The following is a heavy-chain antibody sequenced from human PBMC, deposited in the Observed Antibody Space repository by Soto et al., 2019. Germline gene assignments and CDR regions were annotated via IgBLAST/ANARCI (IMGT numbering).Heavy chain of an antibody. CDR1: GFTFTGND. D-gene: IGHD3-22*01. V-gene: IGHV3-53*01. J-gene: IGHJ3*01. Sequence: EVQLVESGGGLIQPGGSLRLSCAASGFTFTGNDMNWVRQAPGKGMEWVSLLYSSGSTYYADSVKGRFTISRDHSNNTLYLQMSSRRAEDTTVYYCAARPLLPGAPWGQGTMVTVSS. CDR2: LYSSGST. CDR3: AARPLLPGAP.